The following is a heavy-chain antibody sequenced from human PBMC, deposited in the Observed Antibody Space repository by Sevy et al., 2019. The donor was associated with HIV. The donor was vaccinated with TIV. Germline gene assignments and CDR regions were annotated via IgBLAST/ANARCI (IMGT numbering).Heavy chain of an antibody. CDR2: IRNDGSHE. Sequence: GSLRLSCTASGFTFSNHAMHWVRQGPGKGPEWVAFIRNDGSHEYYADSVKGRFTISRDNSKNTLYLQMNSLRPEDTAVYYCARDRKVLLVVYAIPLDAFDIWGQGTMVTVSS. J-gene: IGHJ3*02. CDR1: GFTFSNHA. D-gene: IGHD2-8*02. CDR3: ARDRKVLLVVYAIPLDAFDI. V-gene: IGHV3-30*02.